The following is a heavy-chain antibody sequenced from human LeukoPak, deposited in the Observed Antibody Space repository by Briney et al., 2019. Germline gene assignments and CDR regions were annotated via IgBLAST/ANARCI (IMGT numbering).Heavy chain of an antibody. CDR2: IKQDGSEK. V-gene: IGHV3-7*03. D-gene: IGHD3-3*01. CDR3: ARAESDDFWSGYYSGY. CDR1: GFTFSSYW. J-gene: IGHJ4*02. Sequence: PGGSLRLSCAASGFTFSSYWMSWVRQAPGKGLEWVANIKQDGSEKYYVDSVKGRFTISRDNAKNSLYLQMNSLRAEDTALYYCARAESDDFWSGYYSGYWGQGTLVTVSS.